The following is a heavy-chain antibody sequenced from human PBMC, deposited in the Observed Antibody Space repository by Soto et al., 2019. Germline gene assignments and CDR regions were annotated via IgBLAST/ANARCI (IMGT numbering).Heavy chain of an antibody. Sequence: GGSLRLSCAASGFTVSSNYMSWVRQAPGKGLEWVSVIYSGGSTYYADSVKGRFTIPRHNSKNTLYLQMNSLRAEDTAVYYCARAKAVAGAFDIWGQGTMVTVSS. J-gene: IGHJ3*02. CDR1: GFTVSSNY. CDR2: IYSGGST. D-gene: IGHD6-19*01. CDR3: ARAKAVAGAFDI. V-gene: IGHV3-53*04.